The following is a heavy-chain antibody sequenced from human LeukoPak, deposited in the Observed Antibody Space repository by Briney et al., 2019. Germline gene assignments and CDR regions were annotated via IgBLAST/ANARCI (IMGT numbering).Heavy chain of an antibody. D-gene: IGHD3-3*01. CDR1: GFTFSRHG. V-gene: IGHV3-30*03. J-gene: IGHJ4*02. Sequence: GRSLRLSCAPSGFTFSRHGMHWVRQAPGKGLEWVAIISNDGSRKYYAHSVEGRFTISRDNSKNTLYLQMDSLRAEDTAVYYYARDRAWNYFDYWGQGTLVTVSS. CDR3: ARDRAWNYFDY. CDR2: ISNDGSRK.